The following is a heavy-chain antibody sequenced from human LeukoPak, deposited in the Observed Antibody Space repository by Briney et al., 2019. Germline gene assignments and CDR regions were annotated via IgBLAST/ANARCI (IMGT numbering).Heavy chain of an antibody. CDR2: ISYDGSNK. V-gene: IGHV3-30*18. CDR3: AKTHYELWTGPDY. Sequence: PGGSLRLSCAASGYTFSSYGRHWVRQAPGKGLEWVAVISYDGSNKYYADSVKGRFTISRDNSKNTLYLQMNSRSAVETRDYYCAKTHYELWTGPDYCGQG. D-gene: IGHD3-3*01. CDR1: GYTFSSYG. J-gene: IGHJ4*02.